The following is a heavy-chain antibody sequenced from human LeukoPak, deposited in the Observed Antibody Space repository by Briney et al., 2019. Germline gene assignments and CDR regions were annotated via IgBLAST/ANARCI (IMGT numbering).Heavy chain of an antibody. CDR1: GGTFSSYA. V-gene: IGHV1-69*13. Sequence: GASVKVSCKASGGTFSSYAISWVRQAPGQGLEWMGGIIPTFGTANYAQKFQGRVTITADESTSTAYMELSSLRSEDTAVYYCARARGDYVPHYFDYWGQGTLVTVSS. D-gene: IGHD4-17*01. J-gene: IGHJ4*02. CDR3: ARARGDYVPHYFDY. CDR2: IIPTFGTA.